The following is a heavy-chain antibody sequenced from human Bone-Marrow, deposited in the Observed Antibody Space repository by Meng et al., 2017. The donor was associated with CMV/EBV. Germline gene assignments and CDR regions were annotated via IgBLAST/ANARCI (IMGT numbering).Heavy chain of an antibody. D-gene: IGHD3-22*01. CDR2: IQYDSNNR. J-gene: IGHJ5*02. V-gene: IGHV3-30*02. Sequence: GESLKISCEASGFTFRDFGMHWVRQAPGKGLEWVAFIQYDSNNRFYVDSVKGRFTVSRDNSKNILFLQMNSLRAEDTAVYYCAKPPHHYDRSGQNYFAPWGRGTRVTGSS. CDR3: AKPPHHYDRSGQNYFAP. CDR1: GFTFRDFG.